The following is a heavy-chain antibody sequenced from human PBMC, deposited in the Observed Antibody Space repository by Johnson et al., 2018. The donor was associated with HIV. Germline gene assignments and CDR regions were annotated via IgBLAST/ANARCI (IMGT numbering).Heavy chain of an antibody. CDR1: GFTFSSYG. J-gene: IGHJ3*02. CDR3: ANKPEQLLVADDAFDI. Sequence: QVQLVESGGGVVQPGGSLRLSCAASGFTFSSYGMHWVRQAPRKGLEWVAFIRYDGSNKYYADSVKGRFTISRDNSKNTLYLQMNSLRAEDTAVYYCANKPEQLLVADDAFDIWGQGTMVTVSS. V-gene: IGHV3-30*02. D-gene: IGHD6-19*01. CDR2: IRYDGSNK.